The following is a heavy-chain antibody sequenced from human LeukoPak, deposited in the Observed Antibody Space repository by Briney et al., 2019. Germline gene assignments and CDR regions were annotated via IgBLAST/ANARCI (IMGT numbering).Heavy chain of an antibody. D-gene: IGHD3-22*01. J-gene: IGHJ4*02. V-gene: IGHV3-43*01. CDR1: GFTSEDYT. CDR3: VKDLSYESSGHVLEY. Sequence: GGSLRLSCVASGFTSEDYTMHWVRQAPGKTLEWVSLISWDGTTYYTDSVKGRFTISRDNSKNSLYLQMDTLRSEDTAFYYCVKDLSYESSGHVLEYWGQGTLVTVSS. CDR2: ISWDGTT.